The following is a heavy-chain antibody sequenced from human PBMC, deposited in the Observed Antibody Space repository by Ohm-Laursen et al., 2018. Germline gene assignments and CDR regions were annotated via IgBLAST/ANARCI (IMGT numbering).Heavy chain of an antibody. CDR1: GFTFSSYS. CDR3: GRCVGRARDGVEY. Sequence: GSLRLSCAASGFTFSSYSMNWVRQAPGKGLEWVSSISSSSSYIYYADSVKGQFTISRDDSKNTMYLHMSSLRVEDTAVYYCGRCVGRARDGVEYWGQGTLVTVSS. D-gene: IGHD5-24*01. CDR2: ISSSSSYI. V-gene: IGHV3-21*04. J-gene: IGHJ4*02.